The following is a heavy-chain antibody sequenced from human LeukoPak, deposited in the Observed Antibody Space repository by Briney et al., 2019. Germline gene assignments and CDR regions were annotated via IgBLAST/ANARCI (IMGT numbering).Heavy chain of an antibody. J-gene: IGHJ4*02. D-gene: IGHD1-14*01. CDR2: ITYSGGDT. CDR1: EFTFRSYA. CDR3: AKGSTTSRPYYFDH. Sequence: GGSLRLSCAASEFTFRSYAMSWVRQAQGKGLEWISAITYSGGDTYHSDSVKGRFTISRNNSKNTLYLEMNNLRADDTAVYFCAKGSTTSRPYYFDHWGQGTLVTVSS. V-gene: IGHV3-23*01.